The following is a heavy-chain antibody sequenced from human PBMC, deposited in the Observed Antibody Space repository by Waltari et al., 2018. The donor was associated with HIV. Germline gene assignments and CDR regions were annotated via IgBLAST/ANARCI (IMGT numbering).Heavy chain of an antibody. CDR3: ARDQTTWYDSSGAADS. J-gene: IGHJ4*02. V-gene: IGHV1-2*02. CDR1: GYTFSDYY. D-gene: IGHD2-15*01. Sequence: QVQLVQSGAEVKKAGASVKVSCRASGYTFSDYYLHWVRQAPGQGLEWRGWIYPKSGDTNYAQQFQDRLTLTRDTSIATAYMELTSLDSDDTAMYFCARDQTTWYDSSGAADSWGQGTLVSVSS. CDR2: IYPKSGDT.